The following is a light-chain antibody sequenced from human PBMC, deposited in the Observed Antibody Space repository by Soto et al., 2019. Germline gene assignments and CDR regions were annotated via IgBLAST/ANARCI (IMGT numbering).Light chain of an antibody. Sequence: DIQMTQSPSTLSASVGDRVTITCRASQSISGSLAWYQQKPGKAPKLLIYEASNLKSGVPSRFSGSGSGTKYTLTISSPQPDDSASYYCQQYNGYWTFDQGTRVEIK. CDR1: QSISGS. J-gene: IGKJ1*01. CDR3: QQYNGYWT. V-gene: IGKV1-5*03. CDR2: EAS.